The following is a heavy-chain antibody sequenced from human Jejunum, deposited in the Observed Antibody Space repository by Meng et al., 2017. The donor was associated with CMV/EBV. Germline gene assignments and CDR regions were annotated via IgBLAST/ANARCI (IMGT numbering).Heavy chain of an antibody. Sequence: FPDSFLHWGRQAPGQGLEWVGLINVNSGETSSAQNLQGRVTMTRDTSISTVYMDLSRLRSDDTALYYCVREGYFCSSSSCYKSFDYWGQGTLVTVSS. CDR3: VREGYFCSSSSCYKSFDY. CDR1: FPDSF. CDR2: INVNSGET. J-gene: IGHJ4*02. V-gene: IGHV1-2*02. D-gene: IGHD2-2*02.